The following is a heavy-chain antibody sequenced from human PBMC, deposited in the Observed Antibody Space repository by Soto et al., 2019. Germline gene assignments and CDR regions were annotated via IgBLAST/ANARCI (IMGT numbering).Heavy chain of an antibody. CDR3: ARGRYGDY. V-gene: IGHV1-18*01. D-gene: IGHD1-1*01. J-gene: IGHJ4*02. Sequence: QVHLVQSGAEVKKPGASVKVSCQASGYAFTTYGITWVRQAPGQGLEWIGWISAHNGNTNYAQKLQGRVTVTRDTSTSTAYMELRSLRSDDTAVYYCARGRYGDYWSQGALVTVSS. CDR1: GYAFTTYG. CDR2: ISAHNGNT.